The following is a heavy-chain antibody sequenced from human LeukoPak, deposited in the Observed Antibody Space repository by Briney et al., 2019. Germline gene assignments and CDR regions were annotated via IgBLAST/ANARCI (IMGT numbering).Heavy chain of an antibody. Sequence: PGESLRLSCAASGFTLTDYTMNWVRQAPGRGLEWLASISISSSVIYYADSVKGRFTIFRDNAKNTLFLQMNSLRAEDTAVYYCAKDGGVRGAFFDYWGQGTLVTVSS. J-gene: IGHJ4*02. D-gene: IGHD3-16*01. CDR3: AKDGGVRGAFFDY. V-gene: IGHV3-21*04. CDR2: ISISSSVI. CDR1: GFTLTDYT.